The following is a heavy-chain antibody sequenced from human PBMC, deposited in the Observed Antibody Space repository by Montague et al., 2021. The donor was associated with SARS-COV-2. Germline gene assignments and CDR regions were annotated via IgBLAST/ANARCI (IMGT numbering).Heavy chain of an antibody. CDR3: TTDNYDQSWDAFDI. D-gene: IGHD3-22*01. J-gene: IGHJ3*02. Sequence: FLRLSCAASGSTFSNAWMSWVRQAPGKGLEWVGRIKSKTDGGTTDYAAPVKGRFTISRDDSKNTLYLQMNSLKTEDTAVYYCTTDNYDQSWDAFDIWGQGTMVTVSS. CDR2: IKSKTDGGTT. V-gene: IGHV3-15*01. CDR1: GSTFSNAW.